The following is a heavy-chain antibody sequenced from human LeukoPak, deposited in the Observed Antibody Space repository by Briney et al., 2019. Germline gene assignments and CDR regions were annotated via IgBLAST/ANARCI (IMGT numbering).Heavy chain of an antibody. CDR2: IKGDGSDK. V-gene: IGHV3-7*05. J-gene: IGHJ4*02. CDR3: AIWSSGWQFDY. D-gene: IGHD6-19*01. Sequence: GGFLRLSCAASGFTFSDYWMTWVRQAPGKGLQWVAHIKGDGSDKYYVDSLKGRFTISRDNAKTSLYLQMDSLRAEDTAVYYCAIWSSGWQFDYWGPGTLVSVSS. CDR1: GFTFSDYW.